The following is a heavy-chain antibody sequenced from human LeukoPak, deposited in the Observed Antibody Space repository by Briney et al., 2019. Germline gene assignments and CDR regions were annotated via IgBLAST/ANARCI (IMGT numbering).Heavy chain of an antibody. J-gene: IGHJ4*02. V-gene: IGHV1-2*02. CDR1: GYTFTGYY. CDR3: ASQYSSGHFTYYFDY. D-gene: IGHD6-19*01. CDR2: INPNSGVT. Sequence: ASVKVSCKASGYTFTGYYIHWVRQAPGQGLEWMGWINPNSGVTTYAQKFQGRVTMTTDTSTSTASMELRSLRSDDTAVYFCASQYSSGHFTYYFDYWGQGTLVTVSS.